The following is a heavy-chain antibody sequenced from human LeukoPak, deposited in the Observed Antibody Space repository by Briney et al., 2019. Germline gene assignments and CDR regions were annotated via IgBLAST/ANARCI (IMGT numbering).Heavy chain of an antibody. V-gene: IGHV4-34*01. CDR2: INHSGST. Sequence: PSETLSLTCAVYGGSFSGYYWSWIRQPPGKGLEWIGEINHSGSTNYNPSLKSRVTISVDTSKNQFSLKLSSVTAADTAVYYCASYDSSGYGFDYWGQGTLVTVSS. J-gene: IGHJ4*02. D-gene: IGHD3-22*01. CDR1: GGSFSGYY. CDR3: ASYDSSGYGFDY.